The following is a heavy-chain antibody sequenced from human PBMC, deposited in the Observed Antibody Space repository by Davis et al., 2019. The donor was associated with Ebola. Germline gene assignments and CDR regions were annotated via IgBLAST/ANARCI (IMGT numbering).Heavy chain of an antibody. CDR1: GGTFSSYA. Sequence: SVKVSCKASGGTFSSYAISWVRQAPGQGLEWMGGIIPIFGTANYAQKFQGRVTITADESTSTAYMELSSLRSEDTAVYYCARDLRMGGAAAGIVWFDPWGQGTLVTVSS. V-gene: IGHV1-69*13. D-gene: IGHD6-13*01. CDR3: ARDLRMGGAAAGIVWFDP. CDR2: IIPIFGTA. J-gene: IGHJ5*02.